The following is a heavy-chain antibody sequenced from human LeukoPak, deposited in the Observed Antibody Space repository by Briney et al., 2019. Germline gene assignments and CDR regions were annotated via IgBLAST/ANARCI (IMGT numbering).Heavy chain of an antibody. CDR1: GGSISTYY. CDR3: ARSQARTDLDY. CDR2: IYHSGST. V-gene: IGHV4-59*01. Sequence: PSETLSLTCTVSGGSISTYYWSWIRQPPGKGLEWIGYIYHSGSTNYNPSLKSRVTISIDTSKNQFSLKLSSVTAADTAVYYCARSQARTDLDYWGQGTLVTVSS. J-gene: IGHJ4*02.